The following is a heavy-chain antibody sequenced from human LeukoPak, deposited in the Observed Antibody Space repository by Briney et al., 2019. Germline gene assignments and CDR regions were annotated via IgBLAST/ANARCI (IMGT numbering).Heavy chain of an antibody. CDR1: GYTFTGYY. CDR2: INPNSGGT. V-gene: IGHV1-2*02. D-gene: IGHD6-13*01. Sequence: ASVKVSCKASGYTFTGYYMHWVRQAPGQGLGWMGWINPNSGGTNYAQKFQGRVTMTRDTSISTAYMELSRLRSDDTAVYYCARAEYSSWYGDYWGQGTLVTVSS. CDR3: ARAEYSSWYGDY. J-gene: IGHJ4*02.